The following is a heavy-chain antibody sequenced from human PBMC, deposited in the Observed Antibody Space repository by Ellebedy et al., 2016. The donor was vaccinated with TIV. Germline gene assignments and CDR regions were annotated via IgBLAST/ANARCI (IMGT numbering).Heavy chain of an antibody. CDR2: ISAYNANT. D-gene: IGHD6-19*01. V-gene: IGHV1-18*01. Sequence: AASVKVSCKASGYTFTSYGISWVRQAPGQGLEWMAWISAYNANTNYAQNLQGRVTMTTDTSTSPAYMELKSLRSDDTAVYYCARDFAVAGTYYYYGMDVWGQGTTVTVSS. J-gene: IGHJ6*02. CDR1: GYTFTSYG. CDR3: ARDFAVAGTYYYYGMDV.